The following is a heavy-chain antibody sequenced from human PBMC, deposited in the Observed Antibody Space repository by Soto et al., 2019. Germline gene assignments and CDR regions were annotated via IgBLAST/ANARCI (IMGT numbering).Heavy chain of an antibody. CDR1: GGSISSDDFF. J-gene: IGHJ6*02. Sequence: QVQLQESGPGLVKPSETLSLSCNVSGGSISSDDFFWSWVRQHPARGLEWIGYIYHSGTTYYNPSLKVQFPISGDTSKTLFPLRLFSVTAADTAVSFCPREEAHGSGLSGGRAVWGQGTAVTVS. CDR2: IYHSGTT. CDR3: PREEAHGSGLSGGRAV. V-gene: IGHV4-31*01. D-gene: IGHD3-10*01.